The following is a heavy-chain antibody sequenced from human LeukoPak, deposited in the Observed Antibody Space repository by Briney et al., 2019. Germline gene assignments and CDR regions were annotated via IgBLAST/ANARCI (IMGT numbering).Heavy chain of an antibody. CDR1: GGSFSGYY. J-gene: IGHJ5*02. V-gene: IGHV4-34*01. Sequence: PSETLSLTCAVYGGSFSGYYWSWIRQPPGKGLEWIGEINHSGSTNYNPSLKSRVTISVDTSKNQFSLKLSSVTAADTAVYYCARGAWITTFGVVTRTPFDPWGQGTLVTVSS. CDR2: INHSGST. CDR3: ARGAWITTFGVVTRTPFDP. D-gene: IGHD3-3*01.